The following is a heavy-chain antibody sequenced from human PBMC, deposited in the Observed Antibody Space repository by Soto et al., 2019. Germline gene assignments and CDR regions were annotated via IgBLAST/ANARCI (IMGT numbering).Heavy chain of an antibody. CDR1: GFTFNSYA. CDR2: ISGSGGST. Sequence: EVQLLESGGGLVQPAGSLRLSCAASGFTFNSYAMNWVRQAPGKGLEWVSGISGSGGSTYYADSVKGRFTISRDNSKNTLYLQMNSLRAEDTAVYYCAKDIVVIPTASDAFDIWGQGTMVTVSS. V-gene: IGHV3-23*01. D-gene: IGHD2-2*01. CDR3: AKDIVVIPTASDAFDI. J-gene: IGHJ3*02.